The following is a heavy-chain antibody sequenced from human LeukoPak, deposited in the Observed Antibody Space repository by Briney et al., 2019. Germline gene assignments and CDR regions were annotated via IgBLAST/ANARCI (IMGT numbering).Heavy chain of an antibody. CDR3: AKDGDFWSTLAYYMDV. CDR1: GFTFSSCG. D-gene: IGHD3-3*01. Sequence: GGSLRLSCAASGFTFSSCGMHWVRQAPGKRLEWVAFIRYDGRDKYYADSVKGRFTISRDNSKNMLYLQMNSLRPEDTAVYYRAKDGDFWSTLAYYMDVWGKGTPITVSS. CDR2: IRYDGRDK. V-gene: IGHV3-30*02. J-gene: IGHJ6*03.